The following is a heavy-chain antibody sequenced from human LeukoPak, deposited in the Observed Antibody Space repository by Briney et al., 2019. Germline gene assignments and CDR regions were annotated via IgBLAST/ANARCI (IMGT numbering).Heavy chain of an antibody. J-gene: IGHJ4*02. D-gene: IGHD6-19*01. CDR1: GFTFSSYA. V-gene: IGHV3-23*01. Sequence: GGSLRLSCAASGFTFSSYAMTWVRQAPGEGLEWVSAISGSGGSTYYADSVKGRFTISRDNSKNTLYLQMNSLRADGTAVYYCANHDSSAWYAYWGQGTLVTVSS. CDR2: ISGSGGST. CDR3: ANHDSSAWYAY.